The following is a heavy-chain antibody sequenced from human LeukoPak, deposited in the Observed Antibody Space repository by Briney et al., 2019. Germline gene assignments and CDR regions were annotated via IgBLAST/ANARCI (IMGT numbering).Heavy chain of an antibody. D-gene: IGHD3-9*01. CDR1: GGSFSGYY. V-gene: IGHV3-23*01. CDR2: ISDSGGST. J-gene: IGHJ4*02. Sequence: ETLSLTCAVYGGSFSGYYWSWVRQAPGKGLEWVSAISDSGGSTYYADSVKGRFTISRDNSKNTLYLQMNSLRAEDTAVYYCAKDQYRPPLSLTYYDILTGPTFFDYWGQGTLVTVSS. CDR3: AKDQYRPPLSLTYYDILTGPTFFDY.